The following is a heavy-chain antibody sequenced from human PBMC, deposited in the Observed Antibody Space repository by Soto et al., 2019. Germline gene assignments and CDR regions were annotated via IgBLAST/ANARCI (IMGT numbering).Heavy chain of an antibody. CDR1: GYTFTGYY. CDR2: INPNSGGT. J-gene: IGHJ6*02. D-gene: IGHD1-7*01. V-gene: IGHV1-2*04. Sequence: ASVKVSCKASGYTFTGYYMHWVRQAPGQGLEWMGRINPNSGGTNYAQKFQGWVTMTRDTSISTAYMELSRLRSDDTAVYYCARAYNWNYAHYYYGMDVWGQGTTVTVSS. CDR3: ARAYNWNYAHYYYGMDV.